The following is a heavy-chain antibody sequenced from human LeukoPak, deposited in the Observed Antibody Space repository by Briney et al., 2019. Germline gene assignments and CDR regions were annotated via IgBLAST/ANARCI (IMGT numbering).Heavy chain of an antibody. D-gene: IGHD5-18*01. CDR1: GGSISSGGYY. V-gene: IGHV4-31*03. Sequence: SETLSLTCTVSGGSISSGGYYWSWLRQHPGTGLEWIGYIYYSGSTYYNPSLKSRVTISVDTSKNQFSLKLSSVTAADTAVYYCARGVATYSYFADRPNWFDPWGQGTLVTVSS. J-gene: IGHJ5*02. CDR3: ARGVATYSYFADRPNWFDP. CDR2: IYYSGST.